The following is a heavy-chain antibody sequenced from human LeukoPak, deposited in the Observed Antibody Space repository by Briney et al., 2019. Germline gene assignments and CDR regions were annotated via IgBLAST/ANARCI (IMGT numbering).Heavy chain of an antibody. CDR3: AKGGNGYSYGYFDY. CDR1: GFTFSSYG. Sequence: GGSLRLSCVASGFTFSSYGMHWVRQAPGKGLEWVAFIRYDGGNKYYADSVKGRFTISRDNSKNTLYLQMNSLRTEDTAVYYCAKGGNGYSYGYFDYWGQGTLVTVSS. CDR2: IRYDGGNK. J-gene: IGHJ4*02. D-gene: IGHD5-18*01. V-gene: IGHV3-30*02.